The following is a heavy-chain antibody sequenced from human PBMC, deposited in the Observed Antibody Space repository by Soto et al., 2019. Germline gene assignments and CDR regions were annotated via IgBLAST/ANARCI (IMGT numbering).Heavy chain of an antibody. J-gene: IGHJ6*02. Sequence: QVQLVQSGDEVKKPGASVKVSCKASGYIFVNYGIAWVRQAPGQGLEWMGWISPYTGNTHSATQVQGRLTMTTDTSTNTTDMDLGSLTADDTAVYYCVMVDNYVTPTPQDVWGQGTTVTVSS. D-gene: IGHD3-16*01. CDR1: GYIFVNYG. V-gene: IGHV1-18*01. CDR2: ISPYTGNT. CDR3: VMVDNYVTPTPQDV.